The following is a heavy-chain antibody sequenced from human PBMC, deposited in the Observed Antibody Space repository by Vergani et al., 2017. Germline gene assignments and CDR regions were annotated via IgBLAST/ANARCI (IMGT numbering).Heavy chain of an antibody. CDR3: ARHVSIMITFERLDDWFDP. CDR1: GYSFTSYW. J-gene: IGHJ5*02. CDR2: IYPGDSDT. Sequence: EVQLVQSGAEVKKPGESLKISCKGSGYSFTSYWIGWVRQMPGKGLEWMGIIYPGDSDTRYSPSFQGQVTISAGKSISTAYLQWSSLKASDTAMYYCARHVSIMITFERLDDWFDPWGQGTLVTVSS. V-gene: IGHV5-51*01. D-gene: IGHD3-16*01.